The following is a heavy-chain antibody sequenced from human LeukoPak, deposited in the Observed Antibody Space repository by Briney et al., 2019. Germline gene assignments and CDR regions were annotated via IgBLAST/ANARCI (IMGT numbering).Heavy chain of an antibody. CDR2: MFYRGST. D-gene: IGHD1-26*01. CDR3: ARQGGWGGAASLIEF. Sequence: PSETLSLTCSVSVVSISTSTNYGAWIRQPPGKGLEWIGSMFYRGSTYYNPSLRSRVTISVDTSKNQFALKLSSVTASDTAIFYCARQGGWGGAASLIEFWGQGTLVTVSS. J-gene: IGHJ4*02. V-gene: IGHV4-39*01. CDR1: VVSISTSTNY.